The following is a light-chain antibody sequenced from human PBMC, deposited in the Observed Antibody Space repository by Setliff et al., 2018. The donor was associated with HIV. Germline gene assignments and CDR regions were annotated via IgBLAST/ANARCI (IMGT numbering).Light chain of an antibody. CDR3: CSYASSGSLV. Sequence: QSVLTQPASVSGSPGQSITISCTGTSSDVGSYNFVSWYQQHPGKAPKLILHEVSKWPSGVSNHFSGSKSGNTASLTISGLQTEDEAEYYCCSYASSGSLVSGTGTKVTVL. J-gene: IGLJ1*01. CDR1: SSDVGSYNF. CDR2: EVS. V-gene: IGLV2-23*02.